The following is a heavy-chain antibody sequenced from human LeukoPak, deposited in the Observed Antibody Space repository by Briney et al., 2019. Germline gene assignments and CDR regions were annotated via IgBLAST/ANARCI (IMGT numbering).Heavy chain of an antibody. J-gene: IGHJ4*02. CDR3: ARARVRTGYPFDY. CDR2: ISSSSSYI. D-gene: IGHD5-12*01. CDR1: GFTFSSYS. Sequence: GGSLRLSCAASGFTFSSYSMNWVRQAPGKGLEWVSSISSSSSYIYYADSVKGRFTISRDNAKNSLYLQMNSLRAEDTAVYYCARARVRTGYPFDYWGQGTPVTVSS. V-gene: IGHV3-21*01.